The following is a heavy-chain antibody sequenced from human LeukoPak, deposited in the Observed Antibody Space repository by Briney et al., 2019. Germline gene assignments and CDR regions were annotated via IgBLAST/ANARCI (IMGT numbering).Heavy chain of an antibody. V-gene: IGHV4-4*07. Sequence: PSETLSLTCTVSGGSISSYYWSWIRQPAGKGLEWIGRIYTSGSTNYNPPLKSRVTMSVDTSKNQFSLKLSSVTAADTAVYYCARESARSGQTVPFDYWGQGTLVTVSS. D-gene: IGHD2-15*01. CDR1: GGSISSYY. CDR2: IYTSGST. J-gene: IGHJ4*02. CDR3: ARESARSGQTVPFDY.